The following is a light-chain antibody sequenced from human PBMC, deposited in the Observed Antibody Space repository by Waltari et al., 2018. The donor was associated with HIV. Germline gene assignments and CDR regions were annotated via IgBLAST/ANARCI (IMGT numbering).Light chain of an antibody. Sequence: DIQMTQFPSFVSASVGDRVTITCRASHPVNSWLTLYQQKPGKAPELLIYATSSLQSGVPSRFSGSGSGTNFTLTINSLQTEDFATYFCQQANSFPWTFGHGTKVELK. CDR2: ATS. J-gene: IGKJ1*01. V-gene: IGKV1-12*01. CDR1: HPVNSW. CDR3: QQANSFPWT.